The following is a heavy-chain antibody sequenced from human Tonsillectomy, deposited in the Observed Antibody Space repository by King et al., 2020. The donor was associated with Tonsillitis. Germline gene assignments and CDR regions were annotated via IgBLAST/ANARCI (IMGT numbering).Heavy chain of an antibody. V-gene: IGHV4-39*01. J-gene: IGHJ4*02. Sequence: QLQESGPGLVKPSETLSLTCTVSGGSISSSSYYWGWIRQRPGKGLEWIGSIYYSGSTYYNPSLKSRVTISVDTSKNQFSLKLSSVTAADTAVYYCARGGYDYEWDYWGQGTLVTVSS. D-gene: IGHD5-12*01. CDR2: IYYSGST. CDR3: ARGGYDYEWDY. CDR1: GGSISSSSYY.